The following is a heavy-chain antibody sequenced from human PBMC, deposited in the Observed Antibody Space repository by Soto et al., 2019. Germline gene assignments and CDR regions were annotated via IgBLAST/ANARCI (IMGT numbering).Heavy chain of an antibody. V-gene: IGHV3-74*01. Sequence: EVQLVESGGGLVQPGGSLRLSCAAAGFTFSRYWMHWVRQAPGKGLMWVSRISRDGSRITYTDSVKGRFTISRDNAKNTLYLQMNSLRAEDTAVYYCARDLENDGNNYMDVWGSGTTVTVSS. CDR1: GFTFSRYW. CDR3: ARDLENDGNNYMDV. J-gene: IGHJ6*03. D-gene: IGHD3-3*01. CDR2: ISRDGSRI.